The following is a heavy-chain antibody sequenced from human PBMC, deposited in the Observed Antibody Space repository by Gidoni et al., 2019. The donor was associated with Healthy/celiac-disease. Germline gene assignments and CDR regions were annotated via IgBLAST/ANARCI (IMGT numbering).Heavy chain of an antibody. J-gene: IGHJ2*01. D-gene: IGHD2-15*01. CDR2: IKSKTDGGTT. V-gene: IGHV3-15*01. CDR1: GFTFSNAW. Sequence: GQLVESGGGLVKPGGSLRLSCAASGFTFSNAWMSWVRQAPGKGLEWVGRIKSKTDGGTTDYAAPVKGRFTISRDDSKNTLYLQMNSLKTEDTAVYYCTAHYCSGGSCYSLDVWYFDLWGRGTLVTVSS. CDR3: TAHYCSGGSCYSLDVWYFDL.